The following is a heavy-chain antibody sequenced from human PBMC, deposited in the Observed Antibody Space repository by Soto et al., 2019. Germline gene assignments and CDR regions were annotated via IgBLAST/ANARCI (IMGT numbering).Heavy chain of an antibody. J-gene: IGHJ4*02. CDR3: ARAVAVASDFDY. V-gene: IGHV1-3*05. CDR2: INAGNGNT. Sequence: QVQLVQSGAEEKKPGASVKGSCKASGYTFTGYAMPWVRQAHGQRLEWMGWINAGNGNTKSSQKFQGRVTITRDTSASTAYTELSSLRSEDTSVDYCARAVAVASDFDYWGQGTLVTVSS. D-gene: IGHD6-19*01. CDR1: GYTFTGYA.